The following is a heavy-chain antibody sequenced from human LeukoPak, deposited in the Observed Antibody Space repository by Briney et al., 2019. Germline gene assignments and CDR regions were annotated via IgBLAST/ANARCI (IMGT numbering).Heavy chain of an antibody. V-gene: IGHV1-24*01. J-gene: IGHJ4*02. CDR1: GYTLTELS. CDR3: ATTIRGVTRLSAYFDY. Sequence: ASVKVSCKVSGYTLTELSMHWVRQAPGKGLEWMGGFDPEDGETIYAQKFQGRVTMTEDTSTDTAYMELSSLRSEDTAVYYCATTIRGVTRLSAYFDYWGQGTLVTVSS. CDR2: FDPEDGET. D-gene: IGHD3-10*01.